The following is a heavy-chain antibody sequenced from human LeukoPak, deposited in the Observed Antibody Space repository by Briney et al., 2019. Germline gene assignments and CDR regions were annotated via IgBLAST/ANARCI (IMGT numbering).Heavy chain of an antibody. D-gene: IGHD1-26*01. CDR1: GGSISSGDYY. J-gene: IGHJ4*02. CDR2: IYYSGST. CDR3: ARVPVYSGTYFDY. V-gene: IGHV4-30-4*01. Sequence: SETLSLTCTVSGGSISSGDYYWSWLRQPPGKGLEWIGYIYYSGSTYFNPSLKSRVTVSVETSKNQFSLKLSSVTAADTAVYYCARVPVYSGTYFDYWGQGTLVTVSS.